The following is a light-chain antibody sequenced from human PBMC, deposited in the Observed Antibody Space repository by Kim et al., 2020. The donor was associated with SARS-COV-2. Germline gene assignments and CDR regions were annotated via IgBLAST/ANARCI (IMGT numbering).Light chain of an antibody. J-gene: IGLJ2*01. CDR2: EDS. CDR3: QSYDISNVI. V-gene: IGLV6-57*03. CDR1: SGNIADNY. Sequence: GNTVSISCNRTSGNIADNYVQWYQLRAGSAPTIVFYEDSERPSGVPDRLSGSIDTSSSSASLTISGLKTEDEADYYCQSYDISNVIFGGGTQLTVL.